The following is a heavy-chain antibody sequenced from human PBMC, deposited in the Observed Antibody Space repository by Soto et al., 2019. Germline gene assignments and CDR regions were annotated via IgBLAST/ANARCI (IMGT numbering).Heavy chain of an antibody. CDR2: IYWDDTN. CDR3: AHAYGGRSLY. V-gene: IGHV2-5*02. J-gene: IGHJ4*02. D-gene: IGHD1-26*01. CDR1: GFSLTTDKVG. Sequence: QITLKESGPTLVKPTQTLTLTCTFSGFSLTTDKVGVGWIRQPPGEALEWLAVIYWDDTNTYRPSLESRLTITKDTSKNQVALTMINMDSVDTATYYCAHAYGGRSLYWGQGTLVTVSS.